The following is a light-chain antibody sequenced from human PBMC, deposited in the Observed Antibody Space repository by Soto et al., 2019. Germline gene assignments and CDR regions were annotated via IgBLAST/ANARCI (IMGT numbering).Light chain of an antibody. Sequence: EIVMTQSPATLSVSPGEGATLSCRASPSVSSSLAWYQQKPGQAPRHLIYGASTRATGIPARFSGSESGTEFHLTISSLQSEDFAVSYCQEYYNWPSWTFGEGTKVEIK. CDR1: PSVSSS. CDR3: QEYYNWPSWT. CDR2: GAS. V-gene: IGKV3-15*01. J-gene: IGKJ1*01.